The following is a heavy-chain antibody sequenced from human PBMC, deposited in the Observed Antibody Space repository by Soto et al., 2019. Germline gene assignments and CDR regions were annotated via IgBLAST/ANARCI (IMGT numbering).Heavy chain of an antibody. CDR1: GYTFTSYT. CDR3: ARDRSPGCGGDCYADY. V-gene: IGHV1-3*01. Sequence: ASVKVSCKASGYTFTSYTMHWVRQAPGQRLEWMGWINAGNGNTKYSQKFQGRVTISRDTSARTAYMELRSLRSDDTAVYYCARDRSPGCGGDCYADYWGQGTLVTVSS. D-gene: IGHD2-21*02. CDR2: INAGNGNT. J-gene: IGHJ4*02.